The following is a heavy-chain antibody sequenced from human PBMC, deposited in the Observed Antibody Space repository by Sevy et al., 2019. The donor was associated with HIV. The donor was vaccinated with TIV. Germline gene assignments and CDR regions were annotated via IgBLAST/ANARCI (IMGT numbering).Heavy chain of an antibody. Sequence: GGSLRLSCAASGFTFSSYAMSWVRQAPGKGLEWVSAISGSGGSKYYADSVKGRFTISRDNSKNTLYLKMNSLRAEDTAVYDCAKGGTYYYDSSGYYPIPMDYWGQGTLVTVSS. CDR1: GFTFSSYA. V-gene: IGHV3-23*01. J-gene: IGHJ4*02. D-gene: IGHD3-22*01. CDR3: AKGGTYYYDSSGYYPIPMDY. CDR2: ISGSGGSK.